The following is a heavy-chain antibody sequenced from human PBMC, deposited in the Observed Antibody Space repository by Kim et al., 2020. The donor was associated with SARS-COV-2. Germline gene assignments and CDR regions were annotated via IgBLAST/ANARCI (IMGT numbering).Heavy chain of an antibody. CDR1: GGSISSYY. CDR3: ARTHIVVVPAAIANWFDP. J-gene: IGHJ5*02. V-gene: IGHV4-59*13. D-gene: IGHD2-2*01. Sequence: SETLSLTCTVSGGSISSYYWSWIRQPPGKGLEWIGYIYYSGSTNYNPSLKSRVTISVDTSKNQFSLKLSSVTAADTAVYYCARTHIVVVPAAIANWFDPWGQGTLVTVSS. CDR2: IYYSGST.